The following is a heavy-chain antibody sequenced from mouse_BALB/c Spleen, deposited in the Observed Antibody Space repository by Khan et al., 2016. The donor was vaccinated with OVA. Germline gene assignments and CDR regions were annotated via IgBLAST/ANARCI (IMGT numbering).Heavy chain of an antibody. CDR1: GYTFTTYT. V-gene: IGHV1-4*01. D-gene: IGHD2-14*01. CDR2: INPSNGYT. J-gene: IGHJ3*01. CDR3: AREGAYDRSGGWFSY. Sequence: QVQLKQSGAELARPGASVKMSCKASGYTFTTYTMHWVKQRPGQGLEWIGYINPSNGYTNYNQKFKDKSTLTADKSSSTAYMQLSSLTSDYSAVYYGAREGAYDRSGGWFSYWGQGTLLTVSA.